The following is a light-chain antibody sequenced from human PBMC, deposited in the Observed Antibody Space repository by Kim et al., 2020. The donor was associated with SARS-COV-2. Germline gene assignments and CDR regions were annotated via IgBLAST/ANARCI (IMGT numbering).Light chain of an antibody. V-gene: IGKV1-5*01. J-gene: IGKJ4*01. Sequence: TLSASVGDRVTITCRASQSIARWLAWYQPKPGKAPKLLISAASTLESGVPSRFSGSRSGTEFTLTISSLQPDDSATYYCQQYDAHFGGGTKVDIK. CDR3: QQYDAH. CDR1: QSIARW. CDR2: AAS.